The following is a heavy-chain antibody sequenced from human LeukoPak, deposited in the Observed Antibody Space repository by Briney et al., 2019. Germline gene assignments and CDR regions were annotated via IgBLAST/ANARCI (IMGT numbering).Heavy chain of an antibody. CDR2: ISYDGSNK. J-gene: IGHJ4*02. Sequence: SGGSLRLSCAASGFTFSSYGMHWVRQAPGKGLEWVAVISYDGSNKYYADSVKGRFTISRDNSKNTLYLQMNSLRAEDTAVYYCAKDKGAPDYWGQGTLVTVSS. CDR1: GFTFSSYG. V-gene: IGHV3-30*18. CDR3: AKDKGAPDY. D-gene: IGHD4/OR15-4a*01.